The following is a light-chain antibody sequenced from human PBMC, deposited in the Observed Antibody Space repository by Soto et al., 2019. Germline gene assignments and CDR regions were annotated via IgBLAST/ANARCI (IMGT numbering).Light chain of an antibody. CDR2: GAS. J-gene: IGKJ5*01. Sequence: EIVVTQSPGTLSFTPGERATLSCRASQSVSSSYLAWYQQKPGQAPRLLIYGASSRATGIPDRFSGSGSGTDFTLTISRLEPEDFAVYYCQQRSNWPPITFGQGTRLEIK. V-gene: IGKV3D-20*02. CDR3: QQRSNWPPIT. CDR1: QSVSSSY.